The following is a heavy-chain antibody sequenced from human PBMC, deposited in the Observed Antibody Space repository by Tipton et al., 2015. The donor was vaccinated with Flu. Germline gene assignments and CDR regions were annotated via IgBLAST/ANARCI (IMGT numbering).Heavy chain of an antibody. D-gene: IGHD6-13*01. V-gene: IGHV4-61*02. CDR3: ARAGGSNSWYVY. CDR1: GGSIISGSHY. CDR2: IYTSGRT. Sequence: LRLSCTVSGGSIISGSHYWSWIRQPAGKGLEWIGRIYTSGRTDYNPPLKSRITISVDTSNNLFPLNLRSVSAADTAVYYCARAGGSNSWYVYWGQGTLVTVSS. J-gene: IGHJ4*02.